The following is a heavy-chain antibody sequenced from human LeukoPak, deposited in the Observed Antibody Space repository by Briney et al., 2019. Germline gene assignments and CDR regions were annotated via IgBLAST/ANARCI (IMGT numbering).Heavy chain of an antibody. J-gene: IGHJ4*02. CDR3: ARGNSSSRYYFDY. CDR1: GYSFTSNA. D-gene: IGHD6-13*01. CDR2: IIPILGIA. Sequence: GASVKVSCKASGYSFTSNAISWVRQAPGQGLEWMGRIIPILGIANYAQRFQGRVTITADKSTSTAYMELSSLRSEDTAVYYCARGNSSSRYYFDYWGQGTLVTVSS. V-gene: IGHV1-69*04.